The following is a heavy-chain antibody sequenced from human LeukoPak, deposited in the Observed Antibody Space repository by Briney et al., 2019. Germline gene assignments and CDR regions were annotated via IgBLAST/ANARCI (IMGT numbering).Heavy chain of an antibody. Sequence: ASVKVSCKASGYTFTSYAISWVRQAPGQGLEWMGGITPIFGTANYAQKFQGRVTITTDESTSTAYMELSSLRSEDTAVYYCARDSPEGRTADVYYYYYMDVWGKGTTVTVSS. CDR3: ARDSPEGRTADVYYYYYMDV. V-gene: IGHV1-69*05. CDR1: GYTFTSYA. D-gene: IGHD1-14*01. CDR2: ITPIFGTA. J-gene: IGHJ6*03.